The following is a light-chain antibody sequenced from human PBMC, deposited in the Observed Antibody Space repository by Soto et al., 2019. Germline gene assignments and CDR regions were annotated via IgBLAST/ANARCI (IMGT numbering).Light chain of an antibody. J-gene: IGKJ4*01. V-gene: IGKV1-12*01. CDR2: SAS. CDR3: QQANSFPLT. Sequence: IHLTQSPSTVSAYVGDSFTITCRASQGISSCLAWYQQKPGKAPKLLIYSASSLHSGVPSRFSGSRSGTDFTLTISSLQPEDFATYYCQQANSFPLTFGGGTKVDIK. CDR1: QGISSC.